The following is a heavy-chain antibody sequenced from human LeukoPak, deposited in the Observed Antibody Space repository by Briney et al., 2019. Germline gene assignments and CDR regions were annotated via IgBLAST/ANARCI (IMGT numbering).Heavy chain of an antibody. CDR3: ARDPAEVGGYYFDY. Sequence: PGGSLRLSCAASGFTFSSYDMNWVRQAPGKGLEWVSYISSSGSTIYYADSVKGRVTISRDNAKNSLYLQMNSLRAEDTAVYYCARDPAEVGGYYFDYWGQGTLVTVSS. J-gene: IGHJ4*02. CDR2: ISSSGSTI. V-gene: IGHV3-48*01. CDR1: GFTFSSYD. D-gene: IGHD3-16*01.